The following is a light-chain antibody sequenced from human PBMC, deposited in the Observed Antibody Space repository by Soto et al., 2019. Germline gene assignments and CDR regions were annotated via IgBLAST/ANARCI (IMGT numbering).Light chain of an antibody. CDR3: QQYKSWPYT. V-gene: IGKV3-20*01. J-gene: IGKJ2*01. CDR2: GAS. Sequence: EIVLTQSPGTLSLSPGERATLSCRASQSVSSSFLAWYQQRRGQPPRLLIYGASNRATGIPDRFSGSGSGTDFTLTITGLQSEDFAVYYCQQYKSWPYTFGQGTKLEIK. CDR1: QSVSSSF.